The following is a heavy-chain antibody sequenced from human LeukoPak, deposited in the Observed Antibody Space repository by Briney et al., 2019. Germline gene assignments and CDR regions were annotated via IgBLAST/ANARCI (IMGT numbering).Heavy chain of an antibody. J-gene: IGHJ3*02. CDR1: GFTFSNYR. CDR2: SNAAGSPV. CDR3: AREVSSGWYWYAFDI. Sequence: GGSLRLSCTGSGFTFSNYRMNWVRQAPGKGLEWISYSNAAGSPVSYAESVQGRFTISRDNAKNSLYLQMNSLRAEDTAVYYCAREVSSGWYWYAFDIWGQGTMVTVSS. D-gene: IGHD6-19*01. V-gene: IGHV3-48*04.